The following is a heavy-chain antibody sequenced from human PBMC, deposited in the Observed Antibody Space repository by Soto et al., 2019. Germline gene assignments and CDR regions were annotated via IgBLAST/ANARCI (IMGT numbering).Heavy chain of an antibody. CDR2: IWYDGSNK. D-gene: IGHD3-16*02. Sequence: GGSLRLSCAASGFTFSSYGMHWVRQAPGKGLEWVAVIWYDGSNKYYADSVKGRFTISRDNSKNTLYLQMNSLTAKDTAVYYCARDMITFGGVIVRRTTYYMDVWGKGTMVTVSS. CDR1: GFTFSSYG. CDR3: ARDMITFGGVIVRRTTYYMDV. J-gene: IGHJ6*03. V-gene: IGHV3-33*01.